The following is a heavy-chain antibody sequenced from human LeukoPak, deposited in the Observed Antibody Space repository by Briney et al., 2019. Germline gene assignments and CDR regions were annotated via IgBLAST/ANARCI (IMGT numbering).Heavy chain of an antibody. CDR2: ISGSGGST. J-gene: IGHJ5*02. CDR3: AKSLYGSGTNWFDP. CDR1: GFTFSSYA. Sequence: GGSLRLSCAASGFTFSSYAMSWVRQAPGKGLEWASAISGSGGSTYYADSVKGRFTISRDNSKNTLYLQMNSLRAEDTAVYYCAKSLYGSGTNWFDPWGQGTLVTVSS. V-gene: IGHV3-23*01. D-gene: IGHD3-10*01.